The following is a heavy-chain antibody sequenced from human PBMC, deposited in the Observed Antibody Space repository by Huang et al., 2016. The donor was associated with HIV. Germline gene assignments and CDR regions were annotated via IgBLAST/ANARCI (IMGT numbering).Heavy chain of an antibody. D-gene: IGHD3-22*01. Sequence: QVQLVQSGGEVKKPGASVKVSCKASDYTFTSYGISWVRQAPGQGLEWMGGISTNNGDTNYAQKFQGRVTMTTDTATSTAYMELRSLRSDDTAVYYCGGSSGYWSFDYWGQGTLVTVSS. CDR3: GGSSGYWSFDY. CDR1: DYTFTSYG. V-gene: IGHV1-18*04. CDR2: ISTNNGDT. J-gene: IGHJ4*02.